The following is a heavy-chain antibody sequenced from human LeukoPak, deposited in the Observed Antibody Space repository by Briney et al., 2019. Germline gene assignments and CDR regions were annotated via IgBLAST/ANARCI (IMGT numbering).Heavy chain of an antibody. J-gene: IGHJ4*02. Sequence: GGSLSISCVASGFTFSDYYMSWIRQAPGKGLEWASYISGSSTYTNYADSVKGRFTISRDNAKNSLHLQMHSLRAEDTAVYYCARRRNSSSWYYFDYWGQGTLVTVSS. D-gene: IGHD6-13*01. CDR1: GFTFSDYY. V-gene: IGHV3-11*03. CDR2: ISGSSTYT. CDR3: ARRRNSSSWYYFDY.